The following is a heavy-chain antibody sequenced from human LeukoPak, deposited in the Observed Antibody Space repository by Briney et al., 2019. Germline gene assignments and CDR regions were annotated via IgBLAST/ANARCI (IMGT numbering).Heavy chain of an antibody. CDR3: ANTVVVPDYYYMDV. V-gene: IGHV4-59*01. Sequence: SETLSLTCTVSGGSISSYYWSWIRQPPGKGLEWIGYIYYSGSTNCNPSLKSRVTISVDTSKNQFSLKLSSVTAADTAVYYCANTVVVPDYYYMDVWGKGTTVTVSS. CDR1: GGSISSYY. CDR2: IYYSGST. J-gene: IGHJ6*03. D-gene: IGHD2-2*01.